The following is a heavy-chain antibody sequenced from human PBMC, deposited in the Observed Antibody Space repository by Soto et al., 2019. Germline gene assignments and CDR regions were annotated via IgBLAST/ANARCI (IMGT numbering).Heavy chain of an antibody. V-gene: IGHV4-38-2*02. CDR1: GYSISSGYY. J-gene: IGHJ6*03. D-gene: IGHD5-18*01. CDR2: IYHSGRT. Sequence: SDSLYHTCAVSGYSISSGYYWGWIRQPPGKGLEWIGRIYHSGRTYYNPSLKSRVTVSVDTSKNQFSLKLSSVTAADTAVYYVARDARGYRDMECSMDVWGKGTMVT. CDR3: ARDARGYRDMECSMDV.